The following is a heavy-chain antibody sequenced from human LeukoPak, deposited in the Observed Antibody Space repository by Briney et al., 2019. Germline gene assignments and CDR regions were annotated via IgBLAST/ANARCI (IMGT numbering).Heavy chain of an antibody. CDR2: ISSSSSYI. V-gene: IGHV3-21*01. Sequence: PGGSLTLSCAASGFTFSSYSMNWVRQAPGKGLEWVSSISSSSSYIYYADSVKGRFTISRDNAKNSLYLQMNSLRAEDTAVYYCARDLGLQGRVGYFDYWGQGTLVTVSS. CDR1: GFTFSSYS. CDR3: ARDLGLQGRVGYFDY. J-gene: IGHJ4*02.